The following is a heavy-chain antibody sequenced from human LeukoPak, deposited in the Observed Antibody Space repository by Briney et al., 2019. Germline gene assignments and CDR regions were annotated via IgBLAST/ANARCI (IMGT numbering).Heavy chain of an antibody. CDR3: ARVIAGITIFGVVTLYGMDV. CDR1: GGSFSGYY. V-gene: IGHV4-34*01. CDR2: INHSGST. J-gene: IGHJ6*02. Sequence: PSESLSLTCAVYGGSFSGYYWSWIRQAQGKGLEWIGEINHSGSTNYNPSLKSRVTISVDTSKIQFSLKLSSVPAADPAVYYCARVIAGITIFGVVTLYGMDVWGQGTTVTVSS. D-gene: IGHD3-3*01.